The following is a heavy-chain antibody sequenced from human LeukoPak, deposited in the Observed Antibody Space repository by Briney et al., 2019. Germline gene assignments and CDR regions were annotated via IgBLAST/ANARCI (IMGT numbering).Heavy chain of an antibody. CDR1: GGSISSYY. J-gene: IGHJ6*02. D-gene: IGHD3-10*01. CDR3: ARTRRHYYGSGKNLTPWPAGLDV. CDR2: IYTSGST. Sequence: PSETLSLTRTVSGGSISSYYWSWIRQPAGKGLEWIGRIYTSGSTNYNPSLKSRVTMSVDTSKNQFSLKLSSVTAADTAVYYCARTRRHYYGSGKNLTPWPAGLDVWGQGTTVIVS. V-gene: IGHV4-4*07.